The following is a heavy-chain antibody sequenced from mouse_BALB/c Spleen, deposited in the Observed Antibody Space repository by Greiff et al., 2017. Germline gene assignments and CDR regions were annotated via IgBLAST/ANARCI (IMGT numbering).Heavy chain of an antibody. D-gene: IGHD2-1*01. CDR1: GYTFTDYY. CDR2: IYPGSGNT. Sequence: QVQLQQSGAELARPGASVNLSCKASGYTFTDYYINWVKQRTGQGLEWIGEIYPGSGNTYYNEKFKGKATLTADKSSSTAYMQLSSLTSEDSAVYFCARRDGNYPPFDYWGQGTTLTVSS. J-gene: IGHJ2*01. V-gene: IGHV1-77*01. CDR3: ARRDGNYPPFDY.